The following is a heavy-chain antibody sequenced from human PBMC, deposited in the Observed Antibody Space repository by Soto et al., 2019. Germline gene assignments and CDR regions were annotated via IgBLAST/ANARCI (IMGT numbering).Heavy chain of an antibody. CDR3: AREGQTYYDFWIGYSDGMRFDY. CDR2: ISAYNGNT. CDR1: GYTFTSYG. D-gene: IGHD3-3*01. Sequence: ASVKVSCKASGYTFTSYGISWVRQAPGQGLEWMGWISAYNGNTNYAQKLQGRVTMTTDTSTSTAYMELRSLRSDDTAMYYCAREGQTYYDFWIGYSDGMRFDYWGEGTLVTLSS. J-gene: IGHJ4*02. V-gene: IGHV1-18*01.